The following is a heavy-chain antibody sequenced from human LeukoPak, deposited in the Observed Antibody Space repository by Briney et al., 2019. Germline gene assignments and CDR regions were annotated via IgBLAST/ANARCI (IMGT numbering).Heavy chain of an antibody. CDR3: AKDGQGGCFDY. V-gene: IGHV3-30*18. CDR2: ISYDGSNK. D-gene: IGHD3-16*01. Sequence: PGRSLRLSCAASGFTFSSYGMHWVRQAPGKGLEWVAVISYDGSNKYYADSVKGRFTISRDNSKNPLYLQMNSLRAEDTAVYYCAKDGQGGCFDYWGQGNLVTVSS. J-gene: IGHJ4*02. CDR1: GFTFSSYG.